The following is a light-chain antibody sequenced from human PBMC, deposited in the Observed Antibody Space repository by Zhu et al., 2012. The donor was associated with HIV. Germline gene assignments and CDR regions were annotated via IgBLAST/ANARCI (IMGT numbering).Light chain of an antibody. Sequence: DIQLTQSPSFLSASVGDRVTITCRASQDISSDLAWYQQTPGKAPKLLISAASTLQVGVPSTFSGSGSGTEFTLTISGLQPEDSATYHCQQLNSYPHTFGQGTKVEIK. CDR2: AAS. J-gene: IGKJ2*01. CDR1: QDISSD. V-gene: IGKV1-9*01. CDR3: QQLNSYPHT.